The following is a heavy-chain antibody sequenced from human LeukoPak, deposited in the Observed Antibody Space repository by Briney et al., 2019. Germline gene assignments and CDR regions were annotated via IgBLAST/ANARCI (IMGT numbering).Heavy chain of an antibody. CDR1: GFTFSSYG. CDR2: ISYDGSNK. Sequence: TGRSLRPSCAASGFTFSSYGMHWVRQAPGKGLEWVAVISYDGSNKYYADSVKGRFTISRDNSKNTLYLQMNSLRAEDTAVYYCATPGSSWYFDYWGQGTLVTVSS. D-gene: IGHD6-13*01. J-gene: IGHJ4*02. V-gene: IGHV3-30*03. CDR3: ATPGSSWYFDY.